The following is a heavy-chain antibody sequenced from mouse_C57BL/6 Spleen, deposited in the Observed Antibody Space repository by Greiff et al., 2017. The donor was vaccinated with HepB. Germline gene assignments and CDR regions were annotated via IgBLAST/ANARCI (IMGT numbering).Heavy chain of an antibody. J-gene: IGHJ3*01. CDR3: AIYDGYYVWFAY. D-gene: IGHD2-3*01. V-gene: IGHV3-6*01. CDR1: GYSITSGYY. Sequence: DVKLQESGPGLVKPSQSLSLTCSVTGYSITSGYYWHWIRPFPGNQLEWMGYISYDGSNNYNPSLKNRISITRDTSKNQLFLKLNSVTTEDTSTYYCAIYDGYYVWFAYWGQGTLVTVSA. CDR2: ISYDGSN.